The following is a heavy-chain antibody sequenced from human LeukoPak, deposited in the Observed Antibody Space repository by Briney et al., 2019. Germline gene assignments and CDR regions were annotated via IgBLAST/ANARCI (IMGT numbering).Heavy chain of an antibody. D-gene: IGHD3-10*01. CDR2: IYTSGSI. V-gene: IGHV4-4*07. Sequence: SETLSLTCTVSGGSISNYYWSWIRQPAGKGLEWIGRIYTSGSINYNPSLKSRVTISVDTSKNQFSLKLSSVTAADTAVYYCARGGYYYYMDVWGKGTTVTVSS. J-gene: IGHJ6*03. CDR1: GGSISNYY. CDR3: ARGGYYYYMDV.